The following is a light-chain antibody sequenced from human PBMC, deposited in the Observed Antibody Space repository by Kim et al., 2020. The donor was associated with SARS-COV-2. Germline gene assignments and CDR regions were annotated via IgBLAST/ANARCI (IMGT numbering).Light chain of an antibody. J-gene: IGKJ5*01. V-gene: IGKV3-11*01. Sequence: EIVLTQSPATLSLSPGERATLSCRASQSVSSYLAWYQQKPGQAPRLLIYDASNRATGIPARFSGSGSGTDFTLTISSLEPEDFAVYYGQQRSNWPRSITFGQLTRLEIK. CDR2: DAS. CDR3: QQRSNWPRSIT. CDR1: QSVSSY.